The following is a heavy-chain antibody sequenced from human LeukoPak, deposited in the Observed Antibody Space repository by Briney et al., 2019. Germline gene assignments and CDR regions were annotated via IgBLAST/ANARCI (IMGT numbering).Heavy chain of an antibody. V-gene: IGHV5-51*01. Sequence: GESLKISCKASGYSFTSYWIGWVRQMPGKGLEWMGIIYPGDSDTRYSPSSQGQVTISADKSISTAYLQWSSLKASDTAMYYCARRYYDYVWGSSFDYWGQGTLVTVSS. CDR1: GYSFTSYW. CDR2: IYPGDSDT. D-gene: IGHD3-16*01. J-gene: IGHJ4*02. CDR3: ARRYYDYVWGSSFDY.